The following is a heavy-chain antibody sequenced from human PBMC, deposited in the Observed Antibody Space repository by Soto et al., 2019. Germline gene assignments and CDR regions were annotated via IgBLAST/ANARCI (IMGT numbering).Heavy chain of an antibody. Sequence: GESLKISCKGSGYSFTSYWIGWVRQMPGKGLEWMGIIYPGDSDTRYSLSFQGQVTISADKSISTAYLQWSSLKASDTAMYYCARLSGKPIPSYYYGMDVWGQGTTVTVSS. CDR3: ARLSGKPIPSYYYGMDV. CDR2: IYPGDSDT. D-gene: IGHD5-12*01. CDR1: GYSFTSYW. V-gene: IGHV5-51*01. J-gene: IGHJ6*02.